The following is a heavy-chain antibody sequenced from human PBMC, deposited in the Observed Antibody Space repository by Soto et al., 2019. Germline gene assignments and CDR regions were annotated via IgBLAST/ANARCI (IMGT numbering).Heavy chain of an antibody. CDR1: GYSFTSYW. CDR3: ARGGYFYYDSSGYYPPTDY. D-gene: IGHD3-22*01. V-gene: IGHV5-51*01. J-gene: IGHJ4*02. Sequence: GESLKISCKGSGYSFTSYWIGWVRQMPGKGLEWMGIIYPGDSDTRYSPSFQGQVTISADKSISTAYLQWSSLKASGTAMYYCARGGYFYYDSSGYYPPTDYWGQGTLVTVSS. CDR2: IYPGDSDT.